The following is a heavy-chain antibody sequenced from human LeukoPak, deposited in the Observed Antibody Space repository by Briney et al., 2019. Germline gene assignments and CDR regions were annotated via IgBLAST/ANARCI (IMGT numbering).Heavy chain of an antibody. D-gene: IGHD3-10*01. CDR2: INHSGST. J-gene: IGHJ4*02. CDR1: GFNFNSFA. V-gene: IGHV4-34*01. Sequence: GSLRLSCAASGFNFNSFAMSWIRQPPGKGLEWIGEINHSGSTNYNPSLKSRVTISVDTSKNQFSLKLSSVTAADTAVYYCARRRLLRFGELFAFDYWGQGTLVTVSS. CDR3: ARRRLLRFGELFAFDY.